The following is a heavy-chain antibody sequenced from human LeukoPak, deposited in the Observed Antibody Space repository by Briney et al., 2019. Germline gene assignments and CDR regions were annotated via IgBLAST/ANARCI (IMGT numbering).Heavy chain of an antibody. V-gene: IGHV3-30-3*01. D-gene: IGHD3-16*01. Sequence: GRSLRLSCAPSGFTFSSYVTHWVRQAPGKGLEWVAVISYDGSIENYADSVKGRFTISRDNSRNTLYLQMNSLRAEDTAVYYCARGRWGSPFDYWGQGILVTVSS. CDR3: ARGRWGSPFDY. CDR2: ISYDGSIE. CDR1: GFTFSSYV. J-gene: IGHJ4*02.